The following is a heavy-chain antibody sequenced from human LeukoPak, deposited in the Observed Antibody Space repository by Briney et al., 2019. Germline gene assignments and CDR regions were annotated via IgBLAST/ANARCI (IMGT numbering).Heavy chain of an antibody. Sequence: TSSETLSLTCAVYGGSFSGYYWSWIRQPPGKGLEWIGEINHSGSTNYNPSLKSRVTISVDTSKNQFSLKLSSVTAADTAVYYCARDSDVHCSGGRCTNFDYWGQGILVTVSS. CDR3: ARDSDVHCSGGRCTNFDY. CDR2: INHSGST. D-gene: IGHD2-15*01. V-gene: IGHV4-34*01. J-gene: IGHJ4*02. CDR1: GGSFSGYY.